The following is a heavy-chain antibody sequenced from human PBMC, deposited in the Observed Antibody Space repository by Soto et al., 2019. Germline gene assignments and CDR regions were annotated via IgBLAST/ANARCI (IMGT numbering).Heavy chain of an antibody. V-gene: IGHV4-34*01. D-gene: IGHD2-15*01. CDR3: ARGLVVAATGY. Sequence: SETLSLTCAVYGGSFSGYYWSWIRQPPGKGLEWIGEINHSGSTNYNPSLKSRVTISVDTSKNQFSLKLSSVTAADTAVYYCARGLVVAATGYWGQGTLVTVSS. J-gene: IGHJ4*02. CDR1: GGSFSGYY. CDR2: INHSGST.